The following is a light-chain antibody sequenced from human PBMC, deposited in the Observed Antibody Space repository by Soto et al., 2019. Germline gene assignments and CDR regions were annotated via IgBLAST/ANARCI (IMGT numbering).Light chain of an antibody. CDR1: QSVSSSY. CDR2: GAS. CDR3: QQYGSSPPIT. Sequence: EIVLTQSPGTLSLSPGERATISCRASQSVSSSYLAWYQQKPGQAPRLLIYGASSRATGIPDRFSGSGSGTDFTLTISRLEPDDFAVYYCQQYGSSPPITFGQGTRLEIK. V-gene: IGKV3-20*01. J-gene: IGKJ5*01.